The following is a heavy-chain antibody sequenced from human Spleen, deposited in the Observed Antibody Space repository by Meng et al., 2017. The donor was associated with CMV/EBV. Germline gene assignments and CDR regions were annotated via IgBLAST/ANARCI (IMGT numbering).Heavy chain of an antibody. CDR1: GYTFTDYY. Sequence: GESLKISCKDSGYTFTDYYIHWVRQAPGQGLEWMGWINPNSGGTNYAQKFQGRVNMTTDTSISTAYMELSRLRSDDTAVYYCARSITIFQIDFWGQGTLVTVSS. CDR2: INPNSGGT. CDR3: ARSITIFQIDF. J-gene: IGHJ4*02. D-gene: IGHD3-3*01. V-gene: IGHV1-2*02.